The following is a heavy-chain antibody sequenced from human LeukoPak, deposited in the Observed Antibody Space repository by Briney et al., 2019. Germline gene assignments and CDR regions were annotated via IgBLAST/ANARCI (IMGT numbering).Heavy chain of an antibody. Sequence: SETLSLTCAVYGGSFSGYYWSWIRQPPGKGLEWIGKINHSGSTNYNPSLKSRVTISVDTSKNQFSLKLSSVTAADTAVYYCARGDYYDSSGYSLDFDYWGQGTLVTVSS. CDR3: ARGDYYDSSGYSLDFDY. V-gene: IGHV4-34*01. D-gene: IGHD3-22*01. J-gene: IGHJ4*02. CDR2: INHSGST. CDR1: GGSFSGYY.